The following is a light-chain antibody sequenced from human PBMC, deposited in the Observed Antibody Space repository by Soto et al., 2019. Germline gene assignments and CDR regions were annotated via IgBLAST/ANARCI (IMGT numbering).Light chain of an antibody. CDR3: SSYTSSSTRVV. J-gene: IGLJ2*01. Sequence: QSALTQPASVSGSPGQSITISCTGTSSDVGRYNYVSWYQQYPGKAPKLMIYDVNNRPSGVSNRFSGSKSGNTASLTISGLQAEDDDDYYCSSYTSSSTRVVFGGGTKLTVL. CDR1: SSDVGRYNY. CDR2: DVN. V-gene: IGLV2-14*01.